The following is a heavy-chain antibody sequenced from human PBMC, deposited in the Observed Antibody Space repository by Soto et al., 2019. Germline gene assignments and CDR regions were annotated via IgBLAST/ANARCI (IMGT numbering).Heavy chain of an antibody. D-gene: IGHD2-15*01. V-gene: IGHV1-18*04. CDR2: ISAYNGNT. CDR3: ARDRDVVVVAATPLGWFDP. CDR1: GYTFTSCG. Sequence: GASVQVPCKASGYTFTSCGISWVRQAPGQGLEWMGWISAYNGNTNYAQKLQGRVTMTTDTSTSTAYMELRSLRSDDTAVYYCARDRDVVVVAATPLGWFDPWGQGTPVTVSS. J-gene: IGHJ5*02.